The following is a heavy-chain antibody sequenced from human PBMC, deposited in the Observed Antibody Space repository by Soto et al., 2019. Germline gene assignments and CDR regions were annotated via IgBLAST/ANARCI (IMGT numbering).Heavy chain of an antibody. V-gene: IGHV3-43D*04. Sequence: GGSLRLSCAASGFTFDDYAMHWVRQAPGKGLEWVSLISWDGGSTYYADSVKGRFTISRDNSKNSLYLQMNSLRAEDTALYYCAKDRRSGSSYFDYWGQGTLVTVSS. CDR1: GFTFDDYA. CDR3: AKDRRSGSSYFDY. CDR2: ISWDGGST. D-gene: IGHD6-6*01. J-gene: IGHJ4*02.